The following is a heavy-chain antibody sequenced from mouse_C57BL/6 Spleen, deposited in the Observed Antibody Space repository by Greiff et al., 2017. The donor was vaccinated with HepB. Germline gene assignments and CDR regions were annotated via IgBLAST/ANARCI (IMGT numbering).Heavy chain of an antibody. J-gene: IGHJ1*03. CDR3: ARGPYWYFDV. CDR2: INPNNGGT. Sequence: EVQRVESGPELVKPGASVKMSCKASGYTFTDYNMHWVKQSHGKSLEWIGYINPNNGGTSYNQKFKGKATLTVNKSSSTAYMELRSLTSEDSAVYYCARGPYWYFDVWGTGTTVTVSS. V-gene: IGHV1-22*01. CDR1: GYTFTDYN.